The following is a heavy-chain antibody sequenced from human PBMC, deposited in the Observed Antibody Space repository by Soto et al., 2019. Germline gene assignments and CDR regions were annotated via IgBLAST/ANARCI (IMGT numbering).Heavy chain of an antibody. V-gene: IGHV3-9*01. J-gene: IGHJ4*02. D-gene: IGHD2-8*01. CDR1: GFTFDDYA. CDR2: ISWNDGRI. CDR3: AKSRSYTNGPDY. Sequence: SLSLSCASSGFTFDDYAMHWVRQAPGKGLQWVSGISWNDGRIDYADAVKGRLTISRDNAKNSLYLQMNSLRTEDTALYYCAKSRSYTNGPDYWGQGTLVTVSS.